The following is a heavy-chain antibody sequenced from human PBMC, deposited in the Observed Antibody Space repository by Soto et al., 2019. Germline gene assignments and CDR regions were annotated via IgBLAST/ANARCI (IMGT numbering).Heavy chain of an antibody. CDR2: IYYSGNT. Sequence: SGTLALICCLSGSSILSRYHYWGSTRQRPGKGLEWIGSIYYSGNTYYDLSLKSRVTISVDTSKNQFSLELSSVTAADTAVYFCARHRGPYNSNFDYWGQGTLVTVS. V-gene: IGHV4-39*01. CDR3: ARHRGPYNSNFDY. CDR1: GSSILSRYHY. J-gene: IGHJ4*02. D-gene: IGHD6-13*01.